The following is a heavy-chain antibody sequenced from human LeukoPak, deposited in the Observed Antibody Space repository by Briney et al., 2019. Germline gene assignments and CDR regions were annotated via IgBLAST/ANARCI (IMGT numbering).Heavy chain of an antibody. D-gene: IGHD6-13*01. V-gene: IGHV3-9*01. J-gene: IGHJ6*03. CDR1: GFTLDDFA. Sequence: PGGSLRLSCAASGFTLDDFAMHWVRQAPGKGLEWVSGISWNSGSIGYADSVKGRFTISRDNAKNSLYLQMNSLRGEDTALYYCAKESSSYYYYMDVWGKGTTVTISS. CDR2: ISWNSGSI. CDR3: AKESSSYYYYMDV.